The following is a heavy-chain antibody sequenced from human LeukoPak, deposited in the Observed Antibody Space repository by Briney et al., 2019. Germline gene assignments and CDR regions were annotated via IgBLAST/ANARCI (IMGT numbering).Heavy chain of an antibody. Sequence: GGSLRLSCAASGFTVSTNYMSWVRQAPGKGLEWVAVMSYDGNNKYYADSVKGRSTISRDNSKNTLYLQMNSLRVEDTAVYYCAKAYCSGDCHFEYWGQGTLVTVSS. CDR2: MSYDGNNK. J-gene: IGHJ4*02. D-gene: IGHD2-21*02. V-gene: IGHV3-30*18. CDR3: AKAYCSGDCHFEY. CDR1: GFTVSTNY.